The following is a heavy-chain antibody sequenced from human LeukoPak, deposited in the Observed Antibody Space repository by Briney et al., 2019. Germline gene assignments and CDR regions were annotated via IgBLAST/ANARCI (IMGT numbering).Heavy chain of an antibody. V-gene: IGHV3-48*01. D-gene: IGHD2-2*01. Sequence: GGSLRLSCAASGFTFSSYSMNWVRQAPGKGLEWVSYISSSSSTIYYADSVKGRFTISRDKAKNSLYLQMNSLRAEDTAVYYCAREYCSSTSYLYDYWGHGTLVTVSS. CDR2: ISSSSSTI. J-gene: IGHJ4*01. CDR1: GFTFSSYS. CDR3: AREYCSSTSYLYDY.